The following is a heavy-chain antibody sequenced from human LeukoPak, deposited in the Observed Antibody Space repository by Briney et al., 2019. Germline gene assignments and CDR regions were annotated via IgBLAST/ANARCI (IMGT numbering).Heavy chain of an antibody. V-gene: IGHV3-48*01. J-gene: IGHJ4*02. CDR1: GFTVSSNY. CDR3: ARDYYDSSGYYQSNY. D-gene: IGHD3-22*01. Sequence: GGSLRLSCAASGFTVSSNYMSWVRQAPGKGLEWVSYISSSSSTIYYADSVKGRFTISRDNAKNSLYLQMNSLRAEDTAVYYCARDYYDSSGYYQSNYWGQGTLVTVSS. CDR2: ISSSSSTI.